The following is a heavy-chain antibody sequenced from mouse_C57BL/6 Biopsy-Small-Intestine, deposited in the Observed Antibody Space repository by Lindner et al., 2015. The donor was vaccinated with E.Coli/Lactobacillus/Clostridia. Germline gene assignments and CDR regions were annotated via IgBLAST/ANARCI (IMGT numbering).Heavy chain of an antibody. D-gene: IGHD1-1*01. V-gene: IGHV1-82*01. CDR1: GYAFSSSW. J-gene: IGHJ1*03. Sequence: VQLQESGPELVKPGASVKISCKASGYAFSSSWMNWVKQRPGKGLEWIGRIYPGHGDPNYNGKFKGKATLTADKSSSTAYMQLSSLTSEDSAVFFCAVYGSSSSYWYFDVWGTGTTVTVSS. CDR3: AVYGSSSSYWYFDV. CDR2: IYPGHGDP.